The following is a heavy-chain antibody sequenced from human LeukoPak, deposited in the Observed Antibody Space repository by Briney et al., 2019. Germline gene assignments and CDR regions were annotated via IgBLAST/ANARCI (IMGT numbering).Heavy chain of an antibody. J-gene: IGHJ4*02. D-gene: IGHD3-3*01. CDR2: ISAYNGNT. V-gene: IGHV1-18*01. Sequence: GASVKVSCKASGYTFTSYGISWVRQAPGQGVEWMGWISAYNGNTNYAQKLQGRVTITTETATSTAYMELRSLRSDDTAVYYCARGAYDFWSGYYPFDYWGQGTLVTVSS. CDR1: GYTFTSYG. CDR3: ARGAYDFWSGYYPFDY.